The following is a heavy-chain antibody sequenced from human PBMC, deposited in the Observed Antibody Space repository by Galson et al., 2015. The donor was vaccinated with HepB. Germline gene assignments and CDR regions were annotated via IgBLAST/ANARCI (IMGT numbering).Heavy chain of an antibody. V-gene: IGHV3-30-3*01. CDR3: ARVEGVGAFDI. CDR1: GFTFSSYA. D-gene: IGHD2-8*01. J-gene: IGHJ3*02. Sequence: SLRLSCAASGFTFSSYAMHWVRQAPGKGLEWVAVISYDGSNKYYADSVKGRFTISRDNSKNTLYLQMNSLRAEDTAVYYCARVEGVGAFDIWGQGTMVTVSS. CDR2: ISYDGSNK.